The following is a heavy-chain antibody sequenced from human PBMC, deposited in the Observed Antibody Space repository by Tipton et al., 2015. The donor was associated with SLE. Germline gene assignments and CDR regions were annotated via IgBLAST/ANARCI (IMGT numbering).Heavy chain of an antibody. CDR3: ARWGGAKGAFDI. J-gene: IGHJ3*02. V-gene: IGHV4-59*11. Sequence: LRLSCTVSGGSISSHYWSWIRQPPGKGLEWIGYIYYSGSTNYNPSLKSRVTISVDTSKNQFSLKLSSVTAADTAVYYCARWGGAKGAFDIWGQGTMVTVSS. CDR2: IYYSGST. D-gene: IGHD1-26*01. CDR1: GGSISSHY.